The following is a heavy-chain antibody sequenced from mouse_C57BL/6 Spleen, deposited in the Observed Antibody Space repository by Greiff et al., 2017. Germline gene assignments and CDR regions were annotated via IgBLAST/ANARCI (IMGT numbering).Heavy chain of an antibody. CDR3: ARGGYYVDYAMDD. J-gene: IGHJ4*01. Sequence: EVQVVESGGGLVKPGGSLKLSCAASGFTFSDYGMHWVRQAPEKGLEWVAYISSGSSTIYYADTVKGRFTISRDNAKNTLFLQMTSLRSEDTAMYYCARGGYYVDYAMDDWGQGTSVTVSS. CDR2: ISSGSSTI. CDR1: GFTFSDYG. D-gene: IGHD2-3*01. V-gene: IGHV5-17*01.